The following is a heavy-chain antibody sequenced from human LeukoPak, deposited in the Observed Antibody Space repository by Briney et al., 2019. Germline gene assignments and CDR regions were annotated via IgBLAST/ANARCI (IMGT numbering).Heavy chain of an antibody. CDR1: GFTFSSYA. CDR2: ISGSGGST. CDR3: AKEFPAPDCGGDCYFDY. J-gene: IGHJ4*02. Sequence: GGSLRLSCAASGFTFSSYAMSWVRQAPGKGLEWVSAISGSGGSTYYADSVKGRFTISRDNSKNTLYLQMNSLRAEDTAVYYCAKEFPAPDCGGDCYFDYWGQGALVTVSS. V-gene: IGHV3-23*01. D-gene: IGHD2-21*02.